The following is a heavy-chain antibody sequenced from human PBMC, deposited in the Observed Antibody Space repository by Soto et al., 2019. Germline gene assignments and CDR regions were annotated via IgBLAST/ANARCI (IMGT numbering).Heavy chain of an antibody. J-gene: IGHJ4*02. CDR3: AKMTTSTGVDY. CDR2: IGGGGGST. CDR1: GFTFSSYA. Sequence: GGSLRLSCAASGFTFSSYAMSWVRQAPGKGPEWVSAIGGGGGSTYYADSVKGRFTISRDNSKNTLYLQMNSLRAEDTAVYYCAKMTTSTGVDYWGQGTLVTVSS. D-gene: IGHD1-1*01. V-gene: IGHV3-23*01.